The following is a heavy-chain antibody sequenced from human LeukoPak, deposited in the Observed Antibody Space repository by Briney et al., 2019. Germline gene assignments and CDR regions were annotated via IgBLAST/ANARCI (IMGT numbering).Heavy chain of an antibody. CDR1: GLTVSSNY. D-gene: IGHD6-19*01. CDR3: ARAGSSGWYAFDI. CDR2: IYSGGNT. J-gene: IGHJ3*02. V-gene: IGHV3-66*01. Sequence: GGSLRLSCAASGLTVSSNYMAWVRQAPGKGLEWVSVIYSGGNTYYADSVKGIFTISRDNSKNTLYLQMNSLRAEDTAVYYCARAGSSGWYAFDIWGQGTMVTVSS.